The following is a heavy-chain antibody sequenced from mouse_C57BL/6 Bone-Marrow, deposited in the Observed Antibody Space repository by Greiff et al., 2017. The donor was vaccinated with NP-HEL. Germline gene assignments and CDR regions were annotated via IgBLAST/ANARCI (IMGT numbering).Heavy chain of an antibody. CDR3: VRPEVFSSFDV. CDR1: GFSFNTYA. J-gene: IGHJ1*03. Sequence: EVQGVESGGGLVQPKGSLKLSCAASGFSFNTYAMNWVRQAPGKGLEWVARIRSKSNNYATYYADSVKDSFTISRDDSESMLYLQMNNLKTEDTAMYYCVRPEVFSSFDVWGTGTTVTVSS. V-gene: IGHV10-1*01. CDR2: IRSKSNNYAT.